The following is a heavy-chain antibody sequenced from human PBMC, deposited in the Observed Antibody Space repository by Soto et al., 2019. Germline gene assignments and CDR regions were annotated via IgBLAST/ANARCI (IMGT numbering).Heavy chain of an antibody. V-gene: IGHV3-74*01. J-gene: IGHJ4*02. CDR1: GFTFSDHW. CDR2: INSGGSRT. Sequence: EVQLAESGGVLVQPGGSLRLSCVASGFTFSDHWMHWVRQAPGKGLVWVSRINSGGSRTNYADSVKGRFTISRDNAKNTLYLEMTSLSVEDTAVYYCARGNCSGDTCFFGGTHWGRGTLVTVSS. D-gene: IGHD2-21*02. CDR3: ARGNCSGDTCFFGGTH.